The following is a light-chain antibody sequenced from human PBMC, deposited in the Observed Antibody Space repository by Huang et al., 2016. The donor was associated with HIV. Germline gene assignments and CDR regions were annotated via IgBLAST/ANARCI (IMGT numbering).Light chain of an antibody. CDR3: QQRVNGLT. CDR1: QNINTH. CDR2: DAS. J-gene: IGKJ4*01. Sequence: EIVLTQSPATLSFFPGQSVSLSCRASQNINTHLAWYQQRPGQPPRFLIYDASSRVPGVAARFSGSGSGTDFTLTISSLESEDFATYYCQQRVNGLTFGGGTKV. V-gene: IGKV3-11*01.